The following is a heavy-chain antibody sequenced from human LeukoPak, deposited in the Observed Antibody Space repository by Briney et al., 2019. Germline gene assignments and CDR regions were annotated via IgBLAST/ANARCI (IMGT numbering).Heavy chain of an antibody. J-gene: IGHJ6*02. D-gene: IGHD3-22*01. V-gene: IGHV4-31*03. CDR3: ATYYDSSGYYSYYYYGMDV. Sequence: SETLSLTCTVSGGSISSGGYYWSWIRQHPGRGLEWIGYIYYSGSTYYNPSLKSRVTISVDTSKNQFSLKLSSVTAADTALYYCATYYDSSGYYSYYYYGMDVWGQGTTVTVSS. CDR2: IYYSGST. CDR1: GGSISSGGYY.